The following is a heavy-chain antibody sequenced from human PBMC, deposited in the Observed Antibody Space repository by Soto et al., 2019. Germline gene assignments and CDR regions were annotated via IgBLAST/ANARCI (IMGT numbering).Heavy chain of an antibody. CDR3: ARGLPLAADS. J-gene: IGHJ5*01. CDR2: INAGNGNT. Sequence: ASVKVSCKASGYTFTSYAMHWVRQAPGQRLEWMGWINAGNGNTKYSQKFQGRVTITRDTSASTAYMELSSLRPEDTAVYYCARGLPLAADSWGQETLFPFPS. V-gene: IGHV1-3*01. CDR1: GYTFTSYA.